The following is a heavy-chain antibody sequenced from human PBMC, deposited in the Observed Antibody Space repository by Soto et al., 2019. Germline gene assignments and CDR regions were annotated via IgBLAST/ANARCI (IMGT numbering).Heavy chain of an antibody. Sequence: SVKVSCKASGGTFSSYAISWVRQAPGQGLEWMGGIIPIVGTANYAQKFQGRVTITADESTSTAYMELGSLRSEGTAVYYCASDVFNAFDTWRQGTMVTVSS. V-gene: IGHV1-69*13. CDR2: IIPIVGTA. CDR3: ASDVFNAFDT. D-gene: IGHD2-8*01. J-gene: IGHJ5*01. CDR1: GGTFSSYA.